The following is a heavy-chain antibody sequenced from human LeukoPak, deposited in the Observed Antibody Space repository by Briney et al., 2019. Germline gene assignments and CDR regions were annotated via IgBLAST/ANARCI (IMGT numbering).Heavy chain of an antibody. J-gene: IGHJ2*01. D-gene: IGHD4-11*01. CDR1: GYTFTGYY. CDR2: IITNSGGT. Sequence: GASVKVSCKASGYTFTGYYMHWVRQAPGQGLEWMGWIITNSGGTNYAQKFQGRVTMTRDTSISTAYMELNTLRSDDTAVYYCARDISPDYSNYAHWYFDLWGRGTLVTVSS. V-gene: IGHV1-2*02. CDR3: ARDISPDYSNYAHWYFDL.